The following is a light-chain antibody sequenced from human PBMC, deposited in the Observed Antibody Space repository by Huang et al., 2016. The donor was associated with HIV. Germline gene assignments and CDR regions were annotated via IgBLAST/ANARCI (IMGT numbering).Light chain of an antibody. CDR3: QQLNIFPAT. CDR1: QGISSY. Sequence: IQLTQSPSSLSASVGDRATITCRASQGISSYFAWYQQKPGKAPKLLIHAASTLQSGVPSRFSGSGSGTDFSLPINSLQPEDFATYYCQQLNIFPATFGPGTKVDIK. CDR2: AAS. V-gene: IGKV1-9*01. J-gene: IGKJ3*01.